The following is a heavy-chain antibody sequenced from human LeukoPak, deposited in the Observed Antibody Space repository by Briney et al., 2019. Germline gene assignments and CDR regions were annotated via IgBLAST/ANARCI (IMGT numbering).Heavy chain of an antibody. D-gene: IGHD3-22*01. CDR1: GFTFSSSA. CDR2: ISGGGSNT. V-gene: IGHV3-23*01. Sequence: GGSLRLSCAASGFTFSSSAMSWVRQAPGKGLEWVSSISGGGSNTNHADSVKGRFTISRDNSKNTLYLQMNSLRAEDTAVYYCAISYDDSLSGGFDYWGQGTLVTVSS. J-gene: IGHJ4*02. CDR3: AISYDDSLSGGFDY.